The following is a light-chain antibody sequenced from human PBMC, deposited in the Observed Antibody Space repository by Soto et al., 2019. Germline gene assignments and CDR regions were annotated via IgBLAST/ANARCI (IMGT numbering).Light chain of an antibody. J-gene: IGLJ1*01. CDR3: CSFAGNYIYV. CDR1: SSDVGGYNY. CDR2: DVS. V-gene: IGLV2-11*01. Sequence: QSALTQPASVSGSPGQSITISCTGTSSDVGGYNYVSWYQLHPGIAPKLMIYDVSKRPSGVPDRFSGSKSGNTASLTISGLQSEDEADYYCCSFAGNYIYVFGTGTKLTVL.